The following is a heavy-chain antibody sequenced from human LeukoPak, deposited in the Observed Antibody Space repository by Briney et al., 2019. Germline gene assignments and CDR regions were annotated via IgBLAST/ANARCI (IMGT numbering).Heavy chain of an antibody. V-gene: IGHV3-23*01. J-gene: IGHJ6*03. CDR3: AKVGVAAIYYMDV. D-gene: IGHD3-3*01. Sequence: GSLRLSCVASGFTFSVYYMNWVRQAPGKGLEWVSGIGDSGDSTFYADSVKGRFTISRDNSKNTLYLQMNSLRTDDTAVYYCAKVGVAAIYYMDVWGKGTTVTVSS. CDR2: IGDSGDST. CDR1: GFTFSVYY.